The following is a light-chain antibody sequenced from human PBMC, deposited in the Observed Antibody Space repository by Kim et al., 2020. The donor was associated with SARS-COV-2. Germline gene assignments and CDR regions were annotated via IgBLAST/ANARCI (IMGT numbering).Light chain of an antibody. CDR2: KAS. CDR1: QSSSSW. CDR3: QQYNSYWT. J-gene: IGKJ1*01. V-gene: IGKV1-5*03. Sequence: SASVGDSVTCTCHASQSSSSWLSWYQQKPGKAPKLLIYKASSLESGVPSRFSGSGSGTEFTLTIRSLQPYEFATYYCQQYNSYWTFGQGTKVDI.